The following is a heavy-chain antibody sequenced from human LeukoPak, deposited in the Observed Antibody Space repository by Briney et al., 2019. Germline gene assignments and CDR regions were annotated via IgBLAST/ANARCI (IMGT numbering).Heavy chain of an antibody. J-gene: IGHJ3*02. CDR3: ARGKYRTYYYDSTAFDI. Sequence: SETLSLTCTVSGYSISRGYSWGWIRQPPGKGLEWIGRIYTSGSTNYNPSLKSRVTISVDTSKNQFSLKLSSVTAADTAVYYCARGKYRTYYYDSTAFDIWGQGTMVTVSS. D-gene: IGHD3-22*01. CDR1: GYSISRGYS. V-gene: IGHV4-38-2*02. CDR2: IYTSGST.